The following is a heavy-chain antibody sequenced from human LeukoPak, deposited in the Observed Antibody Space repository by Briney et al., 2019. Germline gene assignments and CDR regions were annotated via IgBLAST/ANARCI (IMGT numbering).Heavy chain of an antibody. J-gene: IGHJ4*02. CDR3: ARAETTMVDS. CDR2: IYYSGST. D-gene: IGHD5-18*01. Sequence: PSETLSLTCTVSGGTISSYYWSWIRQRPGKGVEWIGYIYYSGSTNYNPSLKSRVTISVDTSKNQFSLKLSSVTAADTAVYYCARAETTMVDSWGQGTLVTVSS. V-gene: IGHV4-59*01. CDR1: GGTISSYY.